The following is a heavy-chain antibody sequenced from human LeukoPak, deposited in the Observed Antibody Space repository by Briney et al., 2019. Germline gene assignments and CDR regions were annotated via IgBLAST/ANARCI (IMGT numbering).Heavy chain of an antibody. D-gene: IGHD6-19*01. CDR1: GFTFSSYW. CDR2: IKQDGSEK. V-gene: IGHV3-7*03. CDR3: ARGGSVWYKLRFDY. Sequence: PGGSLRLSCAASGFTFSSYWMSWVRQAPGKGLEWVANIKQDGSEKYYVDSVKGRFTISRDNAKNSLYLQMNSLRSDDTAVYYCARGGSVWYKLRFDYWGQGTLVTVSS. J-gene: IGHJ4*02.